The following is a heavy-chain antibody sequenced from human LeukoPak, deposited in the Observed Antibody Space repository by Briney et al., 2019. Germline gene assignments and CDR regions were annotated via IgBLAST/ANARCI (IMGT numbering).Heavy chain of an antibody. CDR1: GGSIESYY. CDR3: ARFPYFEGFDY. V-gene: IGHV4-4*08. Sequence: SETLSLTCSVSGGSIESYYWSWIRQPPGKGLEFIGYIAASGTTKHNPSLKSRITLSMDTSQNQFSLKLRSVTAADTAVYFCARFPYFEGFDYWGQGTQVIVSS. CDR2: IAASGTT. D-gene: IGHD3-9*01. J-gene: IGHJ4*02.